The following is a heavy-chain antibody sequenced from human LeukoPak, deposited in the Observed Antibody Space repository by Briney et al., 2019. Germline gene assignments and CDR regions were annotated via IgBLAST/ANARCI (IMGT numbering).Heavy chain of an antibody. Sequence: SETLTLTCAVYGGSFSGYYWSWIRQPPGKGLEWIGEINHSGSTNYNPSLKSRVTISVDTSKNQFSLKLSSVTAADTAVYYCARGLAAAGTGWAFDIWGQGTMVTVSS. CDR3: ARGLAAAGTGWAFDI. V-gene: IGHV4-34*01. J-gene: IGHJ3*02. CDR2: INHSGST. CDR1: GGSFSGYY. D-gene: IGHD6-13*01.